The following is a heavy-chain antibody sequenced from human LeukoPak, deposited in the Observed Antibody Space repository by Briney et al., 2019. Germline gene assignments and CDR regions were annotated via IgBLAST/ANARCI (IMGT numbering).Heavy chain of an antibody. CDR1: GFTFSSYA. CDR2: ISYDGSNK. Sequence: GGSLRLSCAASGFTFSSYAMHWVRQAPGKGLEWVAVISYDGSNKYYADSVKGRFTIFRDNSKNTLYLQMNSLRAEDTAVYYCARDQNIVVVTGAFDYWGQGTLVTVSS. J-gene: IGHJ4*02. D-gene: IGHD2-21*02. CDR3: ARDQNIVVVTGAFDY. V-gene: IGHV3-30-3*01.